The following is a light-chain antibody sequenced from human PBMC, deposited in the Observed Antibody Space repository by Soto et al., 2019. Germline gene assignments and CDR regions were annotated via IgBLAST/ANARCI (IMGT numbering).Light chain of an antibody. CDR2: DAS. J-gene: IGKJ1*01. V-gene: IGKV1-5*01. Sequence: DIQMTQSPSILSASVGDRVTITCRASQSISSWLAWYQQKPGKAPKLLISDASSLESGVPSRFSASTYRTVSTRTVSTRQPDDFATYYCQRLPWTFGQGTKVEIK. CDR3: QRLPWT. CDR1: QSISSW.